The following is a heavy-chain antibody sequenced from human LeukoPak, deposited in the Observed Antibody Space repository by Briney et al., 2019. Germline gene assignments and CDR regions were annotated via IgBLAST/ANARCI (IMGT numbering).Heavy chain of an antibody. V-gene: IGHV3-9*01. Sequence: PGRSLRLSCAASGFTFDDYAMHWVRQAPGKGLEWVSGISWNSGSIGYADSVKGRFTISRDNAKNSLYLQMNSLRAEDTALYYCAKDPGPYCSGGSCYFFDYWGQGTLVTVSS. CDR2: ISWNSGSI. D-gene: IGHD2-15*01. CDR3: AKDPGPYCSGGSCYFFDY. CDR1: GFTFDDYA. J-gene: IGHJ4*02.